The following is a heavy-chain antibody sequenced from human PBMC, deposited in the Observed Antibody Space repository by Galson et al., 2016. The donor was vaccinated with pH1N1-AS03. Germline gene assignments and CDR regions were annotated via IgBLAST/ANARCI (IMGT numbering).Heavy chain of an antibody. V-gene: IGHV3-30*02. D-gene: IGHD6-19*01. J-gene: IGHJ2*01. CDR1: GFTFSSYG. CDR2: IRYDGSNK. Sequence: SLRLSCAASGFTFSSYGMHWVRQAPGKGLEWVAFIRYDGSNKYYADSVEGRFTISRDNSKNTLYLQMNSLRAEDTAVYYCARDPDSVAGTSLDWYFDLWGRGTLVTVSS. CDR3: ARDPDSVAGTSLDWYFDL.